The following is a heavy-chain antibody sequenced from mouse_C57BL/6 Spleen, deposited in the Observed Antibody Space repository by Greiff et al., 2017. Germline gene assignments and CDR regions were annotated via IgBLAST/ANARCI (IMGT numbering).Heavy chain of an antibody. CDR1: GFSLTSYG. CDR2: IWRGGST. CDR3: AKEGDDGYRYYFDY. D-gene: IGHD2-3*01. J-gene: IGHJ2*01. V-gene: IGHV2-5*01. Sequence: QVQLQQSGPGLVQPSQSLSITCTVSGFSLTSYGVHWVRQSPGKGLEWLGVIWRGGSTDSNAAFMSRLSITKDNSKSQVFFKMNSLQADDTAIYYCAKEGDDGYRYYFDYWGQGTTLTVSS.